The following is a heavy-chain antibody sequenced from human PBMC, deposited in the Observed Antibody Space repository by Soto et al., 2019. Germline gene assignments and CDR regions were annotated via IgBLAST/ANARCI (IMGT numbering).Heavy chain of an antibody. Sequence: QVHLVQSGAEVKNPGASVKVSCKTSGFSFNDYLIHWLRQAPGRGLEWMGWVYPKNGAISYSRRFGGRVTMTRDTSLSAASMELRSLTSDDTAVYFCARGQVDSGELFNWFDPWGQGTLVTVSS. V-gene: IGHV1-2*02. J-gene: IGHJ5*02. CDR1: GFSFNDYL. CDR2: VYPKNGAI. CDR3: ARGQVDSGELFNWFDP. D-gene: IGHD7-27*01.